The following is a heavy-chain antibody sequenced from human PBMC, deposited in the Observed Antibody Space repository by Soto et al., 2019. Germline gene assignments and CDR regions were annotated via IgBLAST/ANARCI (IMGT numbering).Heavy chain of an antibody. D-gene: IGHD3-9*01. V-gene: IGHV3-30*03. Sequence: QVQLVESGGGVVQPGRSLRLSCAASGFTFSSYGMHWVRQAPGKGLEWVAVISYDGSNKYYADSVKGRFTISRDNSKNTLYLQMNSLRAEDTAVYYCATPFLRSRYFDWLLSMVERKNFDYWGQGTLVTVSS. J-gene: IGHJ4*02. CDR2: ISYDGSNK. CDR1: GFTFSSYG. CDR3: ATPFLRSRYFDWLLSMVERKNFDY.